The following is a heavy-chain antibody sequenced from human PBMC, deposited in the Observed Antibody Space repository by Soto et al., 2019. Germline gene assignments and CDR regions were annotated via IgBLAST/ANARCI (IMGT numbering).Heavy chain of an antibody. CDR1: GFTFSSYG. D-gene: IGHD1-1*01. CDR2: IWYDGSNK. CDR3: SRTGHQLQLDY. V-gene: IGHV3-33*01. J-gene: IGHJ4*02. Sequence: QVQLVESGGGAVQPGRSLRLSCAASGFTFSSYGMHWVRQTPGKGLEWVTVIWYDGSNKYYADSVKGRFTISRDNSKNMLYLQMNSLRACYSIVYFCSRTGHQLQLDYWGQGTLVTVSS.